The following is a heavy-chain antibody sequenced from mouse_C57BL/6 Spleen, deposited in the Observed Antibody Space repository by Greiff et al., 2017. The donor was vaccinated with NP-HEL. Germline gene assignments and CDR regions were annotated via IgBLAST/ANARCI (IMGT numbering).Heavy chain of an antibody. D-gene: IGHD2-1*01. CDR2: IDPANGNT. V-gene: IGHV14-3*01. CDR1: GFNIKNTY. Sequence: EVKLVESVAELVRPGASVKLSCTASGFNIKNTYMHWVKQRPEQGLEWIGRIDPANGNTKYAPKFQGKATITADTSSNTAYLQLSSLTSEDTAIYYCAIGYGNSYYAMDYWGQGTSVTVSS. CDR3: AIGYGNSYYAMDY. J-gene: IGHJ4*01.